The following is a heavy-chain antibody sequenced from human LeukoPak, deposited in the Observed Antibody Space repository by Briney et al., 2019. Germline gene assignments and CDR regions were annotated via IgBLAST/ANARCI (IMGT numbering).Heavy chain of an antibody. CDR3: AREYCSGGSCYRRQYYFDY. J-gene: IGHJ4*02. D-gene: IGHD2-15*01. CDR2: LYSGGGT. Sequence: GGSLRLSCAVSGFTVSSNSMSWVRQAPGKGLEWVSILYSGGGTDYADSVKGRFIISRDNSKNTLYLGMNSLRVEDTAVYYCAREYCSGGSCYRRQYYFDYWGQGTLVTVSS. CDR1: GFTVSSNS. V-gene: IGHV3-53*01.